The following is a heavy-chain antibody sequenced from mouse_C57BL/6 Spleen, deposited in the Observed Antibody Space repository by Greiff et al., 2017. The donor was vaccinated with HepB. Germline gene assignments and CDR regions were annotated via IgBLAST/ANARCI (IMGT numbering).Heavy chain of an antibody. CDR1: GYTFTSYW. V-gene: IGHV1-52*01. CDR2: IDPSDSET. D-gene: IGHD2-1*01. Sequence: QVQLQQPGAELVRPGSSVKLSCKASGYTFTSYWMHWVKQRPIQGLEWIGNIDPSDSETHYNQKFKDKATLTVEKSSSTAYMQLSSLTSADSAVYYCARGGYGNPGSMDYWGQGTSVTVSS. J-gene: IGHJ4*01. CDR3: ARGGYGNPGSMDY.